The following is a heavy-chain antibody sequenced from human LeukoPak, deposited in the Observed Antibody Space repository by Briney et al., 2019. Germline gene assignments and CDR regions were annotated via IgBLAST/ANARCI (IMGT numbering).Heavy chain of an antibody. J-gene: IGHJ4*02. CDR2: IYYSGST. V-gene: IGHV4-39*07. D-gene: IGHD6-19*01. Sequence: SETLSLTCTVSGGSISSSSYYWGWIRQPQGKGLQWIGSIYYSGSTYYNPSIKSRVTISVDTSKNQFSLKLSSVTAADTAVYYCASSGWYGGEFDYWGQGTLVTVSS. CDR3: ASSGWYGGEFDY. CDR1: GGSISSSSYY.